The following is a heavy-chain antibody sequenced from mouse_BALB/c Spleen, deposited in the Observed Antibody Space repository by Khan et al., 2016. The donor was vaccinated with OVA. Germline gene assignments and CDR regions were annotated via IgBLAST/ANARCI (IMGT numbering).Heavy chain of an antibody. J-gene: IGHJ3*01. CDR3: ARSTYRYAFAY. V-gene: IGHV3-8*02. Sequence: EVQLQESGPSLVKPSQTLSLTCSVTGDSITSGYWSWIRKFPGNKLEYMGYMISTGYTYYNPSLKSRISITRHTSKNQYYLQVNSVTTEDTATYYCARSTYRYAFAYWGQGTLVTVSA. CDR2: MISTGYT. D-gene: IGHD2-14*01. CDR1: GDSITSGY.